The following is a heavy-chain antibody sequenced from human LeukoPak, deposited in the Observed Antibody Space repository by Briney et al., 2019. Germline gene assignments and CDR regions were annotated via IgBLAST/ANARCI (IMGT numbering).Heavy chain of an antibody. V-gene: IGHV3-23*01. D-gene: IGHD3-3*01. Sequence: GGSLRLSCAASGFTFSSYAMSWVRQAPGKGLEWVSAISGSGGSTYYADSVKGRFTISRDNSKNTLYLQMNSLRAEDTAVYYCAKDQDYDFWSGYYGLYNWFDPWGQGTQVTVSS. CDR3: AKDQDYDFWSGYYGLYNWFDP. CDR2: ISGSGGST. J-gene: IGHJ5*02. CDR1: GFTFSSYA.